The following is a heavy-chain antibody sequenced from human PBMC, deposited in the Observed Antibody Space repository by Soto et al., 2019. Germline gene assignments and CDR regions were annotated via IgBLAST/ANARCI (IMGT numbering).Heavy chain of an antibody. V-gene: IGHV1-69*01. CDR2: IIPIFSST. D-gene: IGHD3-16*01. CDR3: ARGETYLGV. CDR1: RDAFSKYA. J-gene: IGHJ6*02. Sequence: QVQLVQSGAEVKKPGSSVKVSCKASRDAFSKYAFNWVRQAPGQGLEWMGWIIPIFSSTNYAEKFQGRVTITADESTSTAYMELRSLRFEDTAVYYCARGETYLGVWGQGTTVTVPS.